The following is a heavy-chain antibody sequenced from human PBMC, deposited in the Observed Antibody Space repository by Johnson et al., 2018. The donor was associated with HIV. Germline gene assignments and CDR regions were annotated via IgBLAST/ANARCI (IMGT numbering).Heavy chain of an antibody. CDR2: IYRGGAT. V-gene: IGHV3-66*01. Sequence: VQLVESGGGLVQPGGSLRLSCAASGFSVSASYMSWLRQAPGKALEWVSVIYRGGATYYAASVQGRFTISRDNSKNTLYLQMNSLRAEDTAVYYCAKDEGYDSSGYDAFDIWGQGTMVTVSS. J-gene: IGHJ3*02. CDR1: GFSVSASY. CDR3: AKDEGYDSSGYDAFDI. D-gene: IGHD3-22*01.